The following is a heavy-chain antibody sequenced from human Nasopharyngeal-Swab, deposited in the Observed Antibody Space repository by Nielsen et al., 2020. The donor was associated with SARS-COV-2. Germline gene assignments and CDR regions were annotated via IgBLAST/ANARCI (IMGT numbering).Heavy chain of an antibody. V-gene: IGHV4-34*01. CDR2: INHSGST. Sequence: WIRQPPGKGLEGIGEINHSGSTNYNPSLKSRVTISVDTSKNQFSLKLSSVTAADTAVYYCARGQGHRHYYDSSGYYYDVLGRGYYFDYWGQGTLVTVSS. J-gene: IGHJ4*02. CDR3: ARGQGHRHYYDSSGYYYDVLGRGYYFDY. D-gene: IGHD3-22*01.